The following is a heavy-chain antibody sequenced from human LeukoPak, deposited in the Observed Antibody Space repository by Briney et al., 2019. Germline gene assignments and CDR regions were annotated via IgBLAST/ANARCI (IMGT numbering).Heavy chain of an antibody. CDR1: GFTFSNYA. D-gene: IGHD6-19*01. CDR3: AKDIAVAGLYHFDY. Sequence: SGGSLRLSCAASGFTFSNYAMHWVRQAPGKGLEWVACIGYDGSNKYYADSVKGRFTISRDNSKNTLYLQMNSLRAEDTAVYYCAKDIAVAGLYHFDYWGQGTLVTVSS. V-gene: IGHV3-30*02. CDR2: IGYDGSNK. J-gene: IGHJ4*02.